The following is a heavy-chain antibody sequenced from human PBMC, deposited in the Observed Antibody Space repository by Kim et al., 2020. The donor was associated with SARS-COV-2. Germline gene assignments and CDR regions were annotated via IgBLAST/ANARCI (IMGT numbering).Heavy chain of an antibody. D-gene: IGHD3-3*01. CDR1: GYTFTGYY. V-gene: IGHV1-2*02. J-gene: IGHJ4*02. CDR2: INPNSGGT. CDR3: ATNGDFWSGYHDY. Sequence: VKVSCKASGYTFTGYYMHWVRQAPGQGLEWMGWINPNSGGTNYAQKFQGRVTMTRDTSISTAYMELSRLRSDDTAVYYCATNGDFWSGYHDYWGQGTLVTVSS.